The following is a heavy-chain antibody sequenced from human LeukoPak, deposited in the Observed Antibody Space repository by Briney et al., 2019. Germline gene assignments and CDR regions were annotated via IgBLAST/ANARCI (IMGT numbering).Heavy chain of an antibody. CDR3: ARDRDSSGWYLNWFDP. V-gene: IGHV4-4*07. Sequence: SETLSLTCTVSNGPINTCYWSWVRQSAGKGLEWIGRIHSSGSTNSNPSLKSRLTMSVDTSKNQFSLKLRSVTAADTAVYYCARDRDSSGWYLNWFDPWGQGTLVTVSS. CDR2: IHSSGST. D-gene: IGHD6-19*01. J-gene: IGHJ5*02. CDR1: NGPINTCY.